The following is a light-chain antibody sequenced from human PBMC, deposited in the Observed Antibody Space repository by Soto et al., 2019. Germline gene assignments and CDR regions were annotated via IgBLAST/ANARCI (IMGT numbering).Light chain of an antibody. V-gene: IGKV3-11*01. CDR1: QRVGSH. CDR2: DAS. Sequence: EIVLTQFPATLSLSPGERATLSCRASQRVGSHLVWYQQKPGQPPRLLMLDASTRATGIPARFSGSGSGTYFTLTISSLEPADFAVYYCHQRSTWPLTFGGGTKVEIK. J-gene: IGKJ4*01. CDR3: HQRSTWPLT.